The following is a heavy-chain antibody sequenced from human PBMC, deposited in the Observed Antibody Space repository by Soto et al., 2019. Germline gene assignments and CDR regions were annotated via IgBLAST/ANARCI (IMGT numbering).Heavy chain of an antibody. CDR3: ARQGMYISRWYPPHFDY. D-gene: IGHD6-19*01. CDR2: IYYSGST. J-gene: IGHJ4*02. CDR1: GGSISSYY. V-gene: IGHV4-59*08. Sequence: SETLSLTCTVSGGSISSYYWSWIRQPPGKGLEWIGYIYYSGSTNYNPSLKSRVTISVDTSKNQFSLKLSSVTAADTAVYYCARQGMYISRWYPPHFDYWGQGTLVTGSS.